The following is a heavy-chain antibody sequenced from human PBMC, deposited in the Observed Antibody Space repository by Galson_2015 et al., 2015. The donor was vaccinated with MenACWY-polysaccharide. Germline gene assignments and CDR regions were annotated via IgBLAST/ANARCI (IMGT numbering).Heavy chain of an antibody. CDR2: MNPNSGNT. V-gene: IGHV1-8*01. CDR1: GYTFTSYD. CDR3: ARGGKYYYDSSGYLNWFDP. D-gene: IGHD3-22*01. Sequence: SVKVSCKASGYTFTSYDINWVRQATGQGLDWMGWMNPNSGNTGYAQKFQGRVTMTRNTSISIAYMELSSLRSEDTAVYYCARGGKYYYDSSGYLNWFDPWGQGTLVTVSS. J-gene: IGHJ5*02.